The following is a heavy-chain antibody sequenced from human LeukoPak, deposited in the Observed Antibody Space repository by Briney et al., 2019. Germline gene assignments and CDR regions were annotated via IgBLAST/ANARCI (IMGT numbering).Heavy chain of an antibody. CDR2: INPSGGST. D-gene: IGHD5-18*01. CDR1: GYTFTSYY. Sequence: ASVKVSCKASGYTFTSYYMHWVRQARGQGLEWMGIINPSGGSTSYAQKFQGRVTMTRDTSTSTVYMELSSLRSEDTAVYYCAKESVDTAMVFWGQGTLVTVSS. J-gene: IGHJ4*02. CDR3: AKESVDTAMVF. V-gene: IGHV1-46*01.